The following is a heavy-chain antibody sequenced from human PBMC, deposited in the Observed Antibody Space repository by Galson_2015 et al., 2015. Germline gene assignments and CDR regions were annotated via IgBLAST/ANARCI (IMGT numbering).Heavy chain of an antibody. CDR2: IYTNENT. J-gene: IGHJ4*02. D-gene: IGHD3-22*01. V-gene: IGHV3-53*01. Sequence: SLRLSCAASGFTISTNYMSWVRQAPGKGLEWVSVIYTNENTYYADSVKGRFTISRDNSKNTLYLQMNSLRVEDTAIYYCAREFSSYSESSAYYLDWGQGTLVTVSS. CDR1: GFTISTNY. CDR3: AREFSSYSESSAYYLD.